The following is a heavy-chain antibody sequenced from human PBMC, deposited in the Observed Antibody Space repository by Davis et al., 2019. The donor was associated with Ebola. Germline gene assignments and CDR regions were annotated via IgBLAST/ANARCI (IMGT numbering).Heavy chain of an antibody. Sequence: GESLKISCAASGFTFSSYGMHWVRQAPGKGLEWVAVISYDGSNKYYADSVKGRFTISRDNAKNSLYLQMNSLRAEDTAVYYCARAKTTVIHYYYYGMDVWGQGTTVTVSS. CDR1: GFTFSSYG. CDR3: ARAKTTVIHYYYYGMDV. CDR2: ISYDGSNK. D-gene: IGHD4-17*01. V-gene: IGHV3-30*03. J-gene: IGHJ6*02.